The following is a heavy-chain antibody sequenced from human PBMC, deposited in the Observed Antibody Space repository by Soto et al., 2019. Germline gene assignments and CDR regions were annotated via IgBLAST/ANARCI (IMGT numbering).Heavy chain of an antibody. CDR3: ARAPIVGFGELHAGYMDV. V-gene: IGHV6-1*01. Sequence: PSQTLSLTCAISGDSVSSNSATWNLIRQSPSRGLEWLGRTYYRSKWYYDHAVSVKSRITINPDTSKNQFSLKLSSVTAADTAVYYCARAPIVGFGELHAGYMDVWGKGTTVTVSS. D-gene: IGHD3-10*01. J-gene: IGHJ6*03. CDR1: GDSVSSNSAT. CDR2: TYYRSKWYY.